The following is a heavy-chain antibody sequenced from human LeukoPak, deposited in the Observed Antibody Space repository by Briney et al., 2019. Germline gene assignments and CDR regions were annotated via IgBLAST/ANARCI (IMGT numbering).Heavy chain of an antibody. CDR2: INGNGGGS. D-gene: IGHD2-21*02. CDR3: AKTAPDTTYFDS. J-gene: IGHJ4*02. Sequence: GGSLRLSCAASGFTFSDHAMSWVRQAPAKGLEWVSSINGNGGGSYYIDSVKGRFTVSRDNAKNSLYLQINSLRAEDTAVYYCAKTAPDTTYFDSWGKGTPVTVSS. V-gene: IGHV3-23*01. CDR1: GFTFSDHA.